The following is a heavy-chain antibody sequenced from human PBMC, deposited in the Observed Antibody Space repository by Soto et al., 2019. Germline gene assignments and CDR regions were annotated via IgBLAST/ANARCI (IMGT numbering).Heavy chain of an antibody. CDR2: IYWDDDK. J-gene: IGHJ6*02. D-gene: IGHD6-19*01. V-gene: IGHV2-5*02. Sequence: QITLKESGPTLVKPTQPLTLTCTFSGFSLSTSGVGVGWIRQPPGKALEWLALIYWDDDKRYSPSLKSRLTITTDPPKEQVLLTTTHIDPVDTATYYSAQTGRWLVPRYYYGMDVWGQGTTVTVSS. CDR3: AQTGRWLVPRYYYGMDV. CDR1: GFSLSTSGVG.